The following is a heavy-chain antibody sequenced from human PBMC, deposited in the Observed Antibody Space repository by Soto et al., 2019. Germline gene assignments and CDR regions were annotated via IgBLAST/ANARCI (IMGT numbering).Heavy chain of an antibody. Sequence: QITLKESGPTLVKPTQTLTLTCTFSGFSLSTSGVGVGWIRQPPGKALEWLALIYWDDDKRYSPSLKSRLTITKDTSKNQVVRTMTNMDPVDTATYYCARYGSGSYYKTYFFDYWGQGTLVTVSS. CDR2: IYWDDDK. D-gene: IGHD3-10*01. CDR1: GFSLSTSGVG. J-gene: IGHJ4*02. CDR3: ARYGSGSYYKTYFFDY. V-gene: IGHV2-5*02.